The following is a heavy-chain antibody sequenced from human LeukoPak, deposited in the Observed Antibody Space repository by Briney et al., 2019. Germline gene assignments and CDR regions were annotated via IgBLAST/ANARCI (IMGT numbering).Heavy chain of an antibody. CDR3: ARDGGRVGATAYYYYMDV. CDR1: GYTFTSYG. J-gene: IGHJ6*03. CDR2: ISAYNGNT. Sequence: GASVKVSCKASGYTFTSYGISWVRQAPGQGLEWMGWISAYNGNTNYAQKLQGRVTMTTDTSTSTAYMELRSLRSEDTAVYYCARDGGRVGATAYYYYMDVWGKGTTVTVSS. V-gene: IGHV1-18*01. D-gene: IGHD1-26*01.